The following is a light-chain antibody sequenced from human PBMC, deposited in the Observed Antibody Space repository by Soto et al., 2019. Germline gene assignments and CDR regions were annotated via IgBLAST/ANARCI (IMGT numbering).Light chain of an antibody. V-gene: IGLV2-14*01. Sequence: QSALTQPASVSGSPRQTITISCTGTSSDIGGYNAVSWYQHHPGKAPKLIIYEVTHRPSGVSDRFSASKSGNTASLTISGLQAEDEADYYCNSFRVSHLYVFGTGTKVTVL. CDR2: EVT. J-gene: IGLJ1*01. CDR1: SSDIGGYNA. CDR3: NSFRVSHLYV.